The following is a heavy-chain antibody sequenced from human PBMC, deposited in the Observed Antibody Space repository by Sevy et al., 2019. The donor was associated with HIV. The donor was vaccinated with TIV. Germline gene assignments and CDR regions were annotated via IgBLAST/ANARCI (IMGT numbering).Heavy chain of an antibody. CDR1: GFTFDDYC. V-gene: IGHV3-20*04. Sequence: GGSLRLSCAASGFTFDDYCMSWVRQAPGKGLEWVSGINWNGGSTGYADSVKGRFTITRDNAKNTLYLQMNSLRAEDTAVYYCARSRSDFWSGDSPPDVWGQGTPVTVSS. D-gene: IGHD3-3*01. CDR2: INWNGGST. J-gene: IGHJ4*02. CDR3: ARSRSDFWSGDSPPDV.